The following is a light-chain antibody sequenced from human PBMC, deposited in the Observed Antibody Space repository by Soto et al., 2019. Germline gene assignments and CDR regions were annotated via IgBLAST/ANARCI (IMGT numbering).Light chain of an antibody. J-gene: IGKJ4*01. V-gene: IGKV1-33*01. Sequence: DIQMTQSPSSLSASLGDSVTITCQASHAISNYLNWYQHKPGKAPKLLIYDVSNLEAGVPSRFSGSGSGTDFVFTISSLQPEDIATYYCQQYDNLILSFGGGTKVEIK. CDR1: HAISNY. CDR2: DVS. CDR3: QQYDNLILS.